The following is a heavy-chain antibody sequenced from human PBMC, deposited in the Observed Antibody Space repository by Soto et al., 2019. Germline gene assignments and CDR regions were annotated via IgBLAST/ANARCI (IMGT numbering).Heavy chain of an antibody. Sequence: QLQLQESGPGLVKPSETLSLTCTVSGGSISSSSYYWGWIRQPPGKGLEWIGSIYYSGSTYYNPSLKSRVTTSVDTAKNQFSLKLSSVTAADTAVYYCARGAVAGTGWFDPWGQGTLVTVSS. J-gene: IGHJ5*02. D-gene: IGHD6-19*01. CDR3: ARGAVAGTGWFDP. CDR1: GGSISSSSYY. CDR2: IYYSGST. V-gene: IGHV4-39*01.